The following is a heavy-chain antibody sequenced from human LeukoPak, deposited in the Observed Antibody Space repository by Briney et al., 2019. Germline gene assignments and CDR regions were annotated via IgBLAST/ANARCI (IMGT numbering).Heavy chain of an antibody. CDR3: AKAGAVVVVAAKYFDY. Sequence: GRSLRLSCAASGFTFSSYGMHWVRQAPGKGLEWVAVISYDGSNKYYADSVKGRFTISRDNSKNTLYLQMNSLRAEDTAVYYCAKAGAVVVVAAKYFDYWGQGTLVTVSS. CDR2: ISYDGSNK. D-gene: IGHD2-15*01. V-gene: IGHV3-30*18. J-gene: IGHJ4*02. CDR1: GFTFSSYG.